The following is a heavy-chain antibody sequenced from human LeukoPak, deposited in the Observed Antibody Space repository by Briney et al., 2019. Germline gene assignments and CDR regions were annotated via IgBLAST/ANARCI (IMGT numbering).Heavy chain of an antibody. D-gene: IGHD3-22*01. V-gene: IGHV4-59*01. CDR2: IYYSGGT. Sequence: SETLSLTCTVSGGAIRNYYWSWIRQSPGKGLEWIGYIYYSGGTKYNPSLMSRVTISVDRAQNQFSLSLRSVTAADTAVYYCARDGPYDSSGYYMDSWGQGTLVIVSS. CDR1: GGAIRNYY. J-gene: IGHJ4*02. CDR3: ARDGPYDSSGYYMDS.